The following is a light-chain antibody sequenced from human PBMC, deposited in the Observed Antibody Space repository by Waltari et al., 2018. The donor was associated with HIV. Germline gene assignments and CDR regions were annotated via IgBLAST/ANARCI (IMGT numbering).Light chain of an antibody. CDR1: QNVLSISSNKSY. Sequence: DIVMTQSPDSLAVSLGERATINCTFSQNVLSISSNKSYLAWFQQKPGQPPKLLIWWASTRESGVPDRFSGSGSGTDFTLTISSLQAEDVAVYYCQQYYSTPWTFGQGTKVEVK. J-gene: IGKJ1*01. CDR2: WAS. V-gene: IGKV4-1*01. CDR3: QQYYSTPWT.